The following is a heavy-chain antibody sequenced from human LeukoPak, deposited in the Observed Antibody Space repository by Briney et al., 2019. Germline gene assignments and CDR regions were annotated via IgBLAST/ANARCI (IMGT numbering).Heavy chain of an antibody. V-gene: IGHV3-7*03. CDR1: GFTFSGYG. CDR3: ARDLAWGAFDY. J-gene: IGHJ4*02. Sequence: GGSLRLSCAASGFTFSGYGMYWVRQAPGKGLEWVANIKQDGSEKYYVDSVKGRFTISRDNAKNSLYLQMNSLRVEDTAVYHCARDLAWGAFDYWGQGTLVTVSS. CDR2: IKQDGSEK. D-gene: IGHD7-27*01.